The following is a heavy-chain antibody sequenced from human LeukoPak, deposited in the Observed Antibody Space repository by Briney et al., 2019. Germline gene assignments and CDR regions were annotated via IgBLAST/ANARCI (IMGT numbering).Heavy chain of an antibody. D-gene: IGHD6-6*01. CDR1: GYIFADYY. Sequence: GGSLKLSCAASGYIFADYYMRWVRQAPGKGLEWVSGINWNGGSTGYGDSVKGRFTISRDNAKNSLFLQMNSLRAEDTAFYFCARREYTAFDYWGQGTLVTVSS. CDR2: INWNGGST. J-gene: IGHJ4*02. V-gene: IGHV3-20*04. CDR3: ARREYTAFDY.